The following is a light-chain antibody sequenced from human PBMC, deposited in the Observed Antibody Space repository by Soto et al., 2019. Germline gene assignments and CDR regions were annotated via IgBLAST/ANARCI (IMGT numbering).Light chain of an antibody. Sequence: EIVLTQSPATLSLSPGERATLSCRASQSVSRYLAWYQQKPGQAPRLLIYDASNRATGIPARFSGSGSGTDFTLTISSLEPEDFAVYYCQQRSNWSFTFGPGTKVVIK. CDR2: DAS. J-gene: IGKJ3*01. CDR1: QSVSRY. V-gene: IGKV3-11*01. CDR3: QQRSNWSFT.